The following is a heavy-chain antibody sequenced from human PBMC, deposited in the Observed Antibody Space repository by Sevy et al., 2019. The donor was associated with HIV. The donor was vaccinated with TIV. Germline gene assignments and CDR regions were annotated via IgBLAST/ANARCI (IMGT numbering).Heavy chain of an antibody. V-gene: IGHV3-64*01. Sequence: GGSLRLSCAASGFTFSSYAMHWVRQAPGKGLEYVSAISSNGGSTYYANSVKGRFTISRDNSKNTLYLQMGSLRAEDMGVYYCARDFLGAFDIWGQGTMVTVSS. J-gene: IGHJ3*02. CDR3: ARDFLGAFDI. CDR2: ISSNGGST. D-gene: IGHD1-26*01. CDR1: GFTFSSYA.